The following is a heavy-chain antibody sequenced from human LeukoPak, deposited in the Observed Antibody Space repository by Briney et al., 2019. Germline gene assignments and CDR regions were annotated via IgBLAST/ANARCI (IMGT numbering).Heavy chain of an antibody. J-gene: IGHJ3*02. CDR1: GFTFSSYA. CDR2: ISGSGGST. V-gene: IGHV3-23*01. CDR3: ARQQDFWSGYYFDAFDI. D-gene: IGHD3-3*01. Sequence: GGFLRLSCAASGFTFSSYAMSWVRQAPGKGLEWVSAISGSGGSTYYADSVKGRFTISRDNSKNTLYLQMNSLRAEDTAVYYCARQQDFWSGYYFDAFDIWGQGTMVTVSS.